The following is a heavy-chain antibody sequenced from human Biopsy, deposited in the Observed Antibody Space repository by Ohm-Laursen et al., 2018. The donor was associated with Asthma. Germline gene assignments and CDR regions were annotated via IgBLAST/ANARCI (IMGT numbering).Heavy chain of an antibody. CDR2: INPNSGAT. CDR3: ARGQKSAGDRWFDP. D-gene: IGHD6-13*01. V-gene: IGHV1-2*05. CDR1: GYPFIGYH. Sequence: ASVKVSCKASGYPFIGYHIHWMRQAPGQGLEWMGRINPNSGATNYAQKFQGRVTMTRDTSISTAYMEVSRLRSDDTVVYYCARGQKSAGDRWFDPWGQGTLVTVSS. J-gene: IGHJ5*02.